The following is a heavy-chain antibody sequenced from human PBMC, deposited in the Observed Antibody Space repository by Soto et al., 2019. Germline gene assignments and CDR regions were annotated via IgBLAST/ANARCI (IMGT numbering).Heavy chain of an antibody. Sequence: GGSLRLSCAASGFTFSSYSMNWVRQAPGKGLEWVSSISSSSSYIYYADSVKDRFTISRDNAKNSLYLQMNSLRAEDTAVYYCARDHMVRGVSDAFDIWGQGTMVTVSS. CDR2: ISSSSSYI. D-gene: IGHD3-10*01. CDR3: ARDHMVRGVSDAFDI. CDR1: GFTFSSYS. J-gene: IGHJ3*02. V-gene: IGHV3-21*01.